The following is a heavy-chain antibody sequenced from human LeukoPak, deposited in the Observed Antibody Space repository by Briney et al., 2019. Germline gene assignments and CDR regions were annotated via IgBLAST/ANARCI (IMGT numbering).Heavy chain of an antibody. CDR2: ISWNSGTI. D-gene: IGHD6-19*01. Sequence: GGSRRLSCAASGFTFDDHAMNWVRQAPGKGLEWVAGISWNSGTIGYADSVKGRFTISRDNAKNSLYLQMNSLRAEDTALYCCARTALTGTGIDYWGQGTLVTVSS. CDR3: ARTALTGTGIDY. V-gene: IGHV3-9*01. J-gene: IGHJ4*02. CDR1: GFTFDDHA.